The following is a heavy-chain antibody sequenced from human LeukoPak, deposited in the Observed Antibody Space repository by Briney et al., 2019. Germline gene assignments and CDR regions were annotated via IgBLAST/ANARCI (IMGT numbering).Heavy chain of an antibody. CDR3: ARYIVVLPAAITESTDNWFDP. CDR2: IKQDGSEK. V-gene: IGHV3-7*01. J-gene: IGHJ5*02. Sequence: GGSLRLSCAASGFTFSSYWMSWVRQAPGKGLEWVVNIKQDGSEKYYVDSGKGRYSISRDNAKISIYLQMNSLKAEDTVVYYCARYIVVLPAAITESTDNWFDPWGQGTLVTVSS. D-gene: IGHD2-2*01. CDR1: GFTFSSYW.